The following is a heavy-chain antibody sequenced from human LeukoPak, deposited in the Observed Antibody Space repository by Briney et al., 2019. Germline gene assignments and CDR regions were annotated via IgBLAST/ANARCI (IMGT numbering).Heavy chain of an antibody. J-gene: IGHJ4*02. CDR2: ISSSSTYI. CDR3: ARDQGGVGY. Sequence: SGGSLRLSCAASGFTFSSYSMNWVRQAPGQGLEWLSSISSSSTYIYYADSVKGRFTISRDNAKNSLYLQMNSLRAEDTAVYYCARDQGGVGYWGQGTLVTVSS. D-gene: IGHD3-16*01. V-gene: IGHV3-21*01. CDR1: GFTFSSYS.